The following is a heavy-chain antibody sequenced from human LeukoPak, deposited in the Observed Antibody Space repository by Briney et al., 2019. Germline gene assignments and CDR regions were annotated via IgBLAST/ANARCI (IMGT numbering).Heavy chain of an antibody. J-gene: IGHJ4*02. Sequence: SETLYLTCTVSVGAISSSSYHGGWIRQPPGKGLEWIGSIYYSGSTNYNPSLKRRVTISVDTSKKQFSLKLSSVTAANTAVYYCERQASAYSSLASCDYWGQGTLVTVSS. CDR3: ERQASAYSSLASCDY. CDR2: IYYSGST. V-gene: IGHV4-39*01. D-gene: IGHD2-2*01. CDR1: VGAISSSSYH.